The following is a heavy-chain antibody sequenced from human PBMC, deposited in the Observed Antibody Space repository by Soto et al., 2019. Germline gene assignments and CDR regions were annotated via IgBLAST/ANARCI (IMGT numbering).Heavy chain of an antibody. D-gene: IGHD3-22*01. Sequence: GGSLRLSCAASGFTFSSYSMNWVRQAPGKGLEWVSYISSRSSTIYHADSVKGRFTISRDNAKNSLYLQMNSLRDEDTAVYYCASTWNGLGYYYDSSGPYAFDIWGQGTMVTVSS. J-gene: IGHJ3*02. CDR1: GFTFSSYS. V-gene: IGHV3-48*02. CDR3: ASTWNGLGYYYDSSGPYAFDI. CDR2: ISSRSSTI.